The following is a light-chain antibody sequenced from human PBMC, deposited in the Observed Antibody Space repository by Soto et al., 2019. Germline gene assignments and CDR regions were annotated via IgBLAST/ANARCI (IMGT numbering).Light chain of an antibody. J-gene: IGKJ1*01. CDR1: QSISSY. CDR3: KQYGSSPWT. CDR2: AAS. Sequence: DIQMTQSPSSLSASVGDRVTITCRASQSISSYLNWYQQKPGKAPKLLIYAASSLQSGVQSRFSGSGSGTDFTLTISRLEPEDFAVYYCKQYGSSPWTFGQGTKVDIK. V-gene: IGKV1-39*01.